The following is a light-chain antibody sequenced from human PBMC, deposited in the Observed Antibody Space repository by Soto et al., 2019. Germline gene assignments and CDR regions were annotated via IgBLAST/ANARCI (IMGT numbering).Light chain of an antibody. Sequence: QSVLTQPASVSGSPVQSITISCTGTSRDVGGYNYVSGYQQHPGKAPKLMIYDVSNRPSGVSNRFSGSKSGNTASLTISGRQAEDEADYYCSSYTSSSTVVFGGWTKRTVL. CDR2: DVS. CDR3: SSYTSSSTVV. J-gene: IGLJ2*01. V-gene: IGLV2-14*01. CDR1: SRDVGGYNY.